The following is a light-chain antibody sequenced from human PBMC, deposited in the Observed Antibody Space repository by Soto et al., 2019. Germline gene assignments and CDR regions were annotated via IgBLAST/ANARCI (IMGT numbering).Light chain of an antibody. CDR2: QDS. V-gene: IGLV3-1*01. CDR1: KLGDKY. Sequence: SYELTQPPSVSVSPGQTASITCSGDKLGDKYACWYQQKPGQSPVLVIYQDSKRPSGIPERFSGSNSGNTATLTISGTQAMDEADYYCQARDSSTAGVFGGGTKVTVL. J-gene: IGLJ2*01. CDR3: QARDSSTAGV.